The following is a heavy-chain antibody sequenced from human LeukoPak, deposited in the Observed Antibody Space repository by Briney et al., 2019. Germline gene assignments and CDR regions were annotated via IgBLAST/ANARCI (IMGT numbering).Heavy chain of an antibody. Sequence: GGSLRLSCAASGFTFSSYAMGWVRQAPGKGPEWVPSISGSGGHTYFADSVKGRFTISRDNSKNTLDLQMNSLKSEDTAVYYCTTKAMGGSTTPFDYWGQGTLVTVSP. CDR1: GFTFSSYA. J-gene: IGHJ4*02. CDR3: TTKAMGGSTTPFDY. V-gene: IGHV3-23*01. CDR2: ISGSGGHT. D-gene: IGHD1-26*01.